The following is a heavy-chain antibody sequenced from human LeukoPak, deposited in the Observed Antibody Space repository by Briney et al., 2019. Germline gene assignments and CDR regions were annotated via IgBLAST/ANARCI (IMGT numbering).Heavy chain of an antibody. Sequence: GGSLRLSCATSGFTFSNYAVSWVRQAPGKGLEWVAVISYDGSNKYYADSVKGRFTISRDNSKNTLYLQMNSLRAEDTAVYYCAKDRGYEGYYGMDVWGQGTTVTASS. J-gene: IGHJ6*02. D-gene: IGHD5-12*01. CDR3: AKDRGYEGYYGMDV. CDR1: GFTFSNYA. CDR2: ISYDGSNK. V-gene: IGHV3-30*18.